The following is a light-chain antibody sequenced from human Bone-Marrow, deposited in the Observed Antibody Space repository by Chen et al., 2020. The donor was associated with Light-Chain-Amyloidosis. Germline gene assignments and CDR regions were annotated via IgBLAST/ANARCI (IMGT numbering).Light chain of an antibody. J-gene: IGLJ2*01. CDR3: CSYAGSYVV. V-gene: IGLV2-23*02. CDR2: EVS. Sequence: QSALTQPASVSGSPGQSITISCTGTSSDVGSYNLVSWYQQHPGKAPKLMIYEVSKRPSGVSNRFSGSKSGNTASLTVSGVQAEDEADYYCCSYAGSYVVFGGGTKLTVL. CDR1: SSDVGSYNL.